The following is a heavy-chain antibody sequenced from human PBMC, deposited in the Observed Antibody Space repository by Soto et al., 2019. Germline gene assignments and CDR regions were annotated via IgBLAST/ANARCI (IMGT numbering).Heavy chain of an antibody. D-gene: IGHD3-22*01. J-gene: IGHJ4*02. Sequence: GGSLRLSCAASEFTFSNYAMSWVRQAPGKGLEWVSAISYGGGTTYYADSVKGRYTISRDNSKNTLYLQMNSRRAEDTAVYYCAKNPGYYYDSTGYHFDYWGQGT. CDR1: EFTFSNYA. V-gene: IGHV3-23*01. CDR2: ISYGGGTT. CDR3: AKNPGYYYDSTGYHFDY.